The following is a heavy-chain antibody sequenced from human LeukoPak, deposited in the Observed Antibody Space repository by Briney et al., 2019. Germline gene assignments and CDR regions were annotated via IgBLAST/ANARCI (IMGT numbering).Heavy chain of an antibody. V-gene: IGHV4-39*01. Sequence: SETLSLTCTVSGDSISSRSYYWGWIRQPPGQGLEWIGHISYTGSTYYNPSLKSRVTISVDTSKNQFSLKLSSVTAADTAVYHCASLRERSYYARGFDYWGRGTLVTVSS. CDR2: ISYTGST. D-gene: IGHD1-26*01. J-gene: IGHJ4*02. CDR3: ASLRERSYYARGFDY. CDR1: GDSISSRSYY.